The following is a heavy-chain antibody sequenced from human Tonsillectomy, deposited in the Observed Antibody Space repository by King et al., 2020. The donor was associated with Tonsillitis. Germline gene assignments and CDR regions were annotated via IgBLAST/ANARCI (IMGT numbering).Heavy chain of an antibody. CDR1: GGSFSGYY. Sequence: VQLQQWGAGLLKPSETLSLTCAVYGGSFSGYYWSWIRQPPGKGLEWSGEINNSGRTNYNPSLKSRVTISVDTSKNQFSLKLSSVTAADTAVYYCASGAVVVITGAFDIWGQGTMVTVSS. J-gene: IGHJ3*02. D-gene: IGHD3-22*01. CDR3: ASGAVVVITGAFDI. CDR2: INNSGRT. V-gene: IGHV4-34*01.